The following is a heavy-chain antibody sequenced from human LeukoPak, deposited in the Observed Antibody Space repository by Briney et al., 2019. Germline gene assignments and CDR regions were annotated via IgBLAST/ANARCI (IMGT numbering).Heavy chain of an antibody. CDR2: IYPGDSDT. D-gene: IGHD6-25*01. Sequence: GESLMISCKGSGYSFTSYWIGWVRQMPGKGLEWMGIIYPGDSDTRYSPSFQGQVTISADKSISTAYLQWSSLKASDTAMYYCARHPNIYSSADAFDIWGQGTMVTVSS. V-gene: IGHV5-51*01. J-gene: IGHJ3*02. CDR1: GYSFTSYW. CDR3: ARHPNIYSSADAFDI.